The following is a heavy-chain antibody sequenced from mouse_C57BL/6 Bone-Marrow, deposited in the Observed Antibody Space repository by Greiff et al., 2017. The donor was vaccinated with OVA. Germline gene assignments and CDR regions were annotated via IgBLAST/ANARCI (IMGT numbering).Heavy chain of an antibody. Sequence: VQLQQSGAELVKPGASVTLSCTASGFNIKDYYMHWVKQRTEQGLEWIGRIDPEDGETKYAPKFQGKATITADTSSNTAYLQLSSLTSEDTAVYYCASDGSDYFDYWGQGTTLTVSS. V-gene: IGHV14-2*01. J-gene: IGHJ2*01. CDR3: ASDGSDYFDY. CDR2: IDPEDGET. CDR1: GFNIKDYY. D-gene: IGHD1-1*01.